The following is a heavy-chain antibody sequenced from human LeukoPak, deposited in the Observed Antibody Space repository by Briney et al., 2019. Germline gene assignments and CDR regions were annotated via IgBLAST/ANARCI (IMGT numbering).Heavy chain of an antibody. D-gene: IGHD3-9*01. Sequence: SETLSLTCTVSGGSISNYYWSWIRQPAGKGLEWIGRIYTSGSTNYNPSLKSRVTISVDTSKNQFSLKLSSVTAADTAVYHCARDYYDILTGNRWAYYYYMDVWGKGTTVTVSS. J-gene: IGHJ6*03. CDR1: GGSISNYY. V-gene: IGHV4-4*07. CDR3: ARDYYDILTGNRWAYYYYMDV. CDR2: IYTSGST.